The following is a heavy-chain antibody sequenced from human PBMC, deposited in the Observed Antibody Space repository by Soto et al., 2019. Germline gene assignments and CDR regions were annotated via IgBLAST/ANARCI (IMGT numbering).Heavy chain of an antibody. V-gene: IGHV3-30*18. J-gene: IGHJ6*02. Sequence: GGSLRLSCAASGFTFSSYGMHWVRQAPGKGLEWVAVISYDGSNKYYADSVKGRFTISRDNSKNTLYLQMNSLRAEDTAVYYCAKDGEWELLSDNYYYYGMDVWGQGTTVTVSS. D-gene: IGHD1-26*01. CDR3: AKDGEWELLSDNYYYYGMDV. CDR1: GFTFSSYG. CDR2: ISYDGSNK.